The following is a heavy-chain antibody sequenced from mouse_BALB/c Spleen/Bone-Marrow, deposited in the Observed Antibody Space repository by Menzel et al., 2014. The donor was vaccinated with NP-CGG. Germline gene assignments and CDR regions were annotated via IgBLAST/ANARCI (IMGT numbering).Heavy chain of an antibody. Sequence: LQQSGSELVRPGASVKLSCKASGYTFINYWIHWVKQRPGQGLEWIGNFYPGSGTTNYDEKFKTKATLTVDTFSSTAYKQLSSLTSEDSAVYYCTKGNYFFDYWGQGTTLTVSS. CDR1: GYTFINYW. V-gene: IGHV1S22*01. CDR2: FYPGSGTT. J-gene: IGHJ2*01. CDR3: TKGNYFFDY. D-gene: IGHD2-1*01.